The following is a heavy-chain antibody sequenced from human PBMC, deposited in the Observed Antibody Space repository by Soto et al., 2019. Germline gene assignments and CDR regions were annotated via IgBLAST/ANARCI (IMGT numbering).Heavy chain of an antibody. CDR1: GGSISSYY. D-gene: IGHD6-19*01. CDR2: IYYSGST. CDR3: ARASTAVAGRCPARCPYVFDY. V-gene: IGHV4-59*01. Sequence: QVQLQESGPGLVKPSETLSLTCTVSGGSISSYYWSWIRQPPGKGLEWIGYIYYSGSTNYNPSLKSRVTISVDTSKNQFSLKLSSVTAADTAVYYCARASTAVAGRCPARCPYVFDYWGQGTLVTVSS. J-gene: IGHJ4*02.